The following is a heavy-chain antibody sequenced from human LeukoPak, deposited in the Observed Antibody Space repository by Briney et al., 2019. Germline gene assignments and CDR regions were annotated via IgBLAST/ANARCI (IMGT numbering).Heavy chain of an antibody. CDR3: ARIGSTSFDY. CDR1: GGSISSYY. V-gene: IGHV4-4*07. D-gene: IGHD2-2*01. J-gene: IGHJ4*02. CDR2: IYTSGST. Sequence: SATLSLTCTVSGGSISSYYWSWIRQPAGKGLGWIGRIYTSGSTNSNPSLKSRVAISVDKSKNQFPLKLSSVTAADTAVYYCARIGSTSFDYWGQGTLVTVSS.